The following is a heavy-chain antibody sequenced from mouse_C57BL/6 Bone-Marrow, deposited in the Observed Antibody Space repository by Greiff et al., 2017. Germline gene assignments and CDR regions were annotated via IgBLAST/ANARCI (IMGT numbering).Heavy chain of an antibody. D-gene: IGHD2-1*01. CDR1: GFTFSDYG. CDR3: ERGYGTPMDY. CDR2: ISSGSSTI. V-gene: IGHV5-17*01. J-gene: IGHJ4*01. Sequence: EVKLMESGGGLVKPGGSLKLSCAASGFTFSDYGMHWVRQAPEKGLEWVAYISSGSSTIYYADTVKGRFTISRDNATNTLFLQMTSLRSEDTAMYYCERGYGTPMDYWGQGTSVTVSS.